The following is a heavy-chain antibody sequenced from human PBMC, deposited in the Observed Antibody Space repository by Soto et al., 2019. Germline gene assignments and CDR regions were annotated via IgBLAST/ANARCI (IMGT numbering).Heavy chain of an antibody. CDR3: ANSGWDEGNAFDI. D-gene: IGHD6-19*01. Sequence: QVQLVQSGAEVKKPGASEKVSCKASGYTFTSYDINWVRQATGQGLEWMGWMNPNSGSTGYAQKFQGRVTMTRNTSISTAYMELSSLRSDDTAVYYCANSGWDEGNAFDIWGQGTMVTVSS. CDR2: MNPNSGST. CDR1: GYTFTSYD. V-gene: IGHV1-8*01. J-gene: IGHJ3*02.